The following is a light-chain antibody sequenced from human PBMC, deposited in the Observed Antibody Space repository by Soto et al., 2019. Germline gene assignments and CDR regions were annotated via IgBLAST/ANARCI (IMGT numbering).Light chain of an antibody. Sequence: EIVLTQSPATLSLSPVERATLSCRASQSVSSNLIWYQQKPGQAPRLLLFDASNRATGIPARFSGSGSGTDFTLTISRLEPEDFAVYYCQQYGSSPITFGQGTRLEIK. CDR3: QQYGSSPIT. CDR1: QSVSSN. J-gene: IGKJ5*01. V-gene: IGKV3-20*01. CDR2: DAS.